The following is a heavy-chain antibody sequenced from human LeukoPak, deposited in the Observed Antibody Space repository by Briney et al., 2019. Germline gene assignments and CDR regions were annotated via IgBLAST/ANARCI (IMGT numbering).Heavy chain of an antibody. CDR2: IKQDGSVK. D-gene: IGHD3-16*01. Sequence: GGSLRLSCAASGLPLSLYWMNWVRQAPGKGLEWVANIKQDGSVKHYVDSVKGRFTISRDNAKDSLFLQMDSLTAEDTAMYFCASHPYHDNNAYLNHWGQGTLVTVSS. CDR1: GLPLSLYW. V-gene: IGHV3-7*01. CDR3: ASHPYHDNNAYLNH. J-gene: IGHJ4*02.